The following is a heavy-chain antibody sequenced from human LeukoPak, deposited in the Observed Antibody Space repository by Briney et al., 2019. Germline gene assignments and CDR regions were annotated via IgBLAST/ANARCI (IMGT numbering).Heavy chain of an antibody. CDR3: ARLLGDDSSGYYYGNFYYFDY. D-gene: IGHD3-22*01. V-gene: IGHV4-39*01. Sequence: RPSETLSLTCTVSGGSTSSSSYYWGWIRQPPGKGLEWIGSIYYSGRTYYNPSLKSRVTISVDTSKNQFSLKLSSVTAAGTAVYYCARLLGDDSSGYYYGNFYYFDYWGQGTLVTVSS. CDR2: IYYSGRT. CDR1: GGSTSSSSYY. J-gene: IGHJ4*02.